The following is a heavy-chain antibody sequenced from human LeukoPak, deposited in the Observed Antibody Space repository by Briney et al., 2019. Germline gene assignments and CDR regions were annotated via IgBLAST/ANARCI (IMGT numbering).Heavy chain of an antibody. CDR1: GYNFTSHW. CDR2: LDPSDSYT. J-gene: IGHJ4*02. V-gene: IGHV5-10-1*01. CDR3: ARFRDGSLDY. Sequence: GESLKISCKGSGYNFTSHWISWVRQMPGKGLEWMGRLDPSDSYTNYSPSFQGHVTISTDKSISTAYLQWSSLKASDTAMYYCARFRDGSLDYWGQGTLVTVSS.